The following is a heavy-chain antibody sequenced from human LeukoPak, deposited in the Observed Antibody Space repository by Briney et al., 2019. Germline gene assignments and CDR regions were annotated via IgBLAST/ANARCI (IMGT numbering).Heavy chain of an antibody. CDR3: ARKTDAKSYYPD. J-gene: IGHJ4*02. D-gene: IGHD3-10*01. CDR1: GGSISSSSYY. Sequence: TSETLSLTCTVSGGSISSSSYYWGWIRQPPGKGLEWIGSIYYTGSIYYNPSLKSRVTMSVDTSKNQFSLRLSSVTAVDTAVYYCARKTDAKSYYPDWGQGTLVTVSS. V-gene: IGHV4-39*07. CDR2: IYYTGSI.